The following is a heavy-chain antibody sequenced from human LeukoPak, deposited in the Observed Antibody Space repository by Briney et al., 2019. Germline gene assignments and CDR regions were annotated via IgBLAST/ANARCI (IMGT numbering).Heavy chain of an antibody. CDR2: INPNNGGT. J-gene: IGHJ4*02. Sequence: ASVKVSCKASGYTFSGYYIHWVRQAPGQGLEWMRWINPNNGGTDYAQKFQGRVTMTRDTSISTAYMELSRLRSDDTAVYYCAGDRDGYIDYWGQGTLVTVSS. CDR3: AGDRDGYIDY. V-gene: IGHV1-2*02. CDR1: GYTFSGYY. D-gene: IGHD5-24*01.